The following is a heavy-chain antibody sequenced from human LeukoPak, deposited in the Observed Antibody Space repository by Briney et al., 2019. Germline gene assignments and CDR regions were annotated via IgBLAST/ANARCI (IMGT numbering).Heavy chain of an antibody. CDR2: INHSGST. D-gene: IGHD3-22*01. Sequence: PSETLSLTCAVYGGSFSGYYWSWIRQPPGKGLEWIGEINHSGSTNYNPSLKSRVTISVDTSKNQFSLKLSSVTAADTAVYYCAGNGKWLLRNAFDYWGQGTLVTVSS. CDR3: AGNGKWLLRNAFDY. CDR1: GGSFSGYY. V-gene: IGHV4-34*01. J-gene: IGHJ4*02.